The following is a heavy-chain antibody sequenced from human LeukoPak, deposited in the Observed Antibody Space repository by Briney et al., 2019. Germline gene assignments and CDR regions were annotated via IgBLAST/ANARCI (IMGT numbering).Heavy chain of an antibody. D-gene: IGHD3-3*01. CDR2: INSISTTI. Sequence: PGGSLRLSCAASGFTFSSYSMNWVRQAPGKGLEWVSYINSISTTIYYADSVRGRFTISRDNAKNSLYLQMNSLRAEDTAVYYCAKDLRFLEWSEPGWFDPWGQGTLVTVSS. CDR3: AKDLRFLEWSEPGWFDP. J-gene: IGHJ5*02. V-gene: IGHV3-48*04. CDR1: GFTFSSYS.